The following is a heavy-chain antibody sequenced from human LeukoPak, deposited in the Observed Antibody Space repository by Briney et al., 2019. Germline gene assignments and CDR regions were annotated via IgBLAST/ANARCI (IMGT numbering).Heavy chain of an antibody. J-gene: IGHJ4*02. D-gene: IGHD5-18*01. CDR1: GFTFRSYW. V-gene: IGHV3-74*01. Sequence: GGSLRLSCAASGFTFRSYWMHWVRQTPGKGLVWVSHINNDGSDTSYADSVKGRFTITRDNAKNTLFLQMNSLRAEDTAVYYCARDGYSFGHDFDYWGQGTLVTVSS. CDR3: ARDGYSFGHDFDY. CDR2: INNDGSDT.